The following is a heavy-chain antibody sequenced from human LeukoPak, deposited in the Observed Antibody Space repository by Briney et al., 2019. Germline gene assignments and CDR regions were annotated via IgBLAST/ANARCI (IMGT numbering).Heavy chain of an antibody. J-gene: IGHJ4*02. Sequence: PSETLSLTCTVSGGSISSYYWSWIRQPPGKALEWIGYTFYSGSTNYNPSLKSRITISVDTSKNQFSLKLSSVTAADTAIYYCARVWSGYYPDWGQGALVTVSS. CDR1: GGSISSYY. CDR2: TFYSGST. CDR3: ARVWSGYYPD. D-gene: IGHD3-3*01. V-gene: IGHV4-59*01.